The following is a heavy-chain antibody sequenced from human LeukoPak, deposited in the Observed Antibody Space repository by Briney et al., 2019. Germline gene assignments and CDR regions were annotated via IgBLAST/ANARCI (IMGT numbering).Heavy chain of an antibody. J-gene: IGHJ3*02. CDR3: ARDSRGAFDI. D-gene: IGHD3-10*01. Sequence: GGSLRLSCAASGFTFSDYYINWIRQAPGKGLEWISYISSDGSAIYSADSLKGRFTISRDNAKHSLYLQMNSLRAEDTAVYYCARDSRGAFDIWGQGTMVTVSS. V-gene: IGHV3-11*01. CDR1: GFTFSDYY. CDR2: ISSDGSAI.